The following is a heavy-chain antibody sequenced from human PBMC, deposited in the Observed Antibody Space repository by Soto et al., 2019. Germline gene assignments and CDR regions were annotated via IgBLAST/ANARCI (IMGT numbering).Heavy chain of an antibody. CDR1: GYTFTSYD. J-gene: IGHJ4*01. V-gene: IGHV1-8*01. D-gene: IGHD3-3*02. CDR2: MNPNSGNT. CDR3: ARSRIFVLVKPSGFFDY. Sequence: ASVKVSCKASGYTFTSYDINWVRQATGRGLEWMGWMNPNSGNTGYAQKFQGRVTMTRNTSISTAYMELSSLRSEDTAVYYCARSRIFVLVKPSGFFDYLGHGTLLTVSS.